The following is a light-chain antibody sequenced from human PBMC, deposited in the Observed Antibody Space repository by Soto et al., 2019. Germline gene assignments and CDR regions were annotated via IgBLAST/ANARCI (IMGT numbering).Light chain of an antibody. Sequence: EIVLTQSPGTLSLCPGERATLSRRASQSVSSSYLAWYQQKPGQAPRRLIYGASSRATGIPDRFSGSGSGTDFTLTISRLEPEDSAVYYCEQFGSSPLFTFGPGTKVDVK. CDR2: GAS. J-gene: IGKJ3*01. CDR3: EQFGSSPLFT. V-gene: IGKV3-20*01. CDR1: QSVSSSY.